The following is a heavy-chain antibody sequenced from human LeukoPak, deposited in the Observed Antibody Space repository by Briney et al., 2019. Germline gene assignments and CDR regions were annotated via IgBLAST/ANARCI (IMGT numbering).Heavy chain of an antibody. CDR1: GASVSSGSYY. CDR3: ARIVTLRDYYDSG. CDR2: IYYSGST. J-gene: IGHJ4*02. V-gene: IGHV4-61*01. Sequence: SETLSLTCTVSGASVSSGSYYWSWIRQPPGKGLEWIGYIYYSGSTNYSPSLKSRVTISVDTSKNQFSLKLSSVTAADTAVYYCARIVTLRDYYDSGWGQGTLVTVSS. D-gene: IGHD3-22*01.